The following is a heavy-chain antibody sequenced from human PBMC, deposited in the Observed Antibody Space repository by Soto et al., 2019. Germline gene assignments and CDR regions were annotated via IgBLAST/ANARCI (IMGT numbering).Heavy chain of an antibody. CDR2: IYYSGST. J-gene: IGHJ6*03. V-gene: IGHV4-31*03. D-gene: IGHD3-10*01. CDR3: ASLGRGRGHYYYYYYMDV. CDR1: GGSISSGGYY. Sequence: PSETLSLTCTVSGGSISSGGYYWSWIRQHPGKGLEWIGYIYYSGSTYYNPSLKSRVTISVDTSKNQFSLKLSSVTAADTAVYYCASLGRGRGHYYYYYYMDVWGKGTTVTVSS.